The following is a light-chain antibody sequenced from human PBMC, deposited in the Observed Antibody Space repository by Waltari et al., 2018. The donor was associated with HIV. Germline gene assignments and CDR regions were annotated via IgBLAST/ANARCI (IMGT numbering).Light chain of an antibody. CDR1: RGHSTYI. CDR2: LEGSGSY. J-gene: IGLJ3*02. V-gene: IGLV4-60*03. CDR3: ETWDTHTEV. Sequence: QPVLTQSSSASASLGSSVILTCTLDRGHSTYIITWHRQRPGKAPQYLMKLEGSGSYKRGSAVPDRFSGSSSGADRYLTISNLQSEDEADYYCETWDTHTEVFGGGTKLTVL.